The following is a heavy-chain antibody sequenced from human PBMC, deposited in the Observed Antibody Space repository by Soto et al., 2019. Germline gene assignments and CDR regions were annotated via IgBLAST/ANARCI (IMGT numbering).Heavy chain of an antibody. V-gene: IGHV3-30*18. CDR1: GFTLSHYG. Sequence: GGSLRLSCAASGFTLSHYGMHWVRQAPGKGLEWLAFISYDGTNKYYADSVKGRFTISKDLSKNTLFLQMNSLRANDTVFYYCAKDPVVDSLRLRWFESWGQGTLVTVSS. CDR2: ISYDGTNK. CDR3: AKDPVVDSLRLRWFES. D-gene: IGHD6-25*01. J-gene: IGHJ5*01.